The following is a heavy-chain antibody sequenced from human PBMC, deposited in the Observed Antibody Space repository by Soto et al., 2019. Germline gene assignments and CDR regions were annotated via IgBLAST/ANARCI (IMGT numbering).Heavy chain of an antibody. CDR3: VKDEGTSSTVFDY. J-gene: IGHJ4*02. CDR2: ISATDGKT. CDR1: GFTFSFYW. D-gene: IGHD4-4*01. V-gene: IGHV3-23*01. Sequence: PGGSLRLSCEVSGFTFSFYWMSWVRQAPGKGLEWVSSISATDGKTYYADSVRGRFMISRDNSRNSLFLQMNGLRPDDSALYYCVKDEGTSSTVFDYWGQGTPVTVS.